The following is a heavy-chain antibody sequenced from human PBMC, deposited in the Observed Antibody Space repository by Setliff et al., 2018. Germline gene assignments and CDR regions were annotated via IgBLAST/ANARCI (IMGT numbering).Heavy chain of an antibody. CDR3: ARINFYVSSGYYYAPDY. J-gene: IGHJ4*02. V-gene: IGHV1-2*02. CDR2: INPISGGT. Sequence: GASVKVSCKTSAYTFSGYYIHWVRQAPGQGLEWMGWINPISGGTHYAQKFQGRVTLTRDTSITTGYMELNSVRSDDTAVYYCARINFYVSSGYYYAPDYWGPGTLVTVSS. CDR1: AYTFSGYY. D-gene: IGHD3-22*01.